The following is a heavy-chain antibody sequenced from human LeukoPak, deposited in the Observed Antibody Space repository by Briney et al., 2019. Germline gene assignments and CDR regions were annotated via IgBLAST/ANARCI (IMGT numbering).Heavy chain of an antibody. CDR2: IGRSDTYV. J-gene: IGHJ4*02. D-gene: IGHD5-18*01. CDR3: ARRASTERGHSYGLDY. Sequence: TGGCLRLSCAASGFTFSSHWMHWVRQAPGKGLEWVSSIGRSDTYVYYADSVTGRFTISRDNAKNSLYLQMSSLRAEDTAVYFCARRASTERGHSYGLDYWGQGALVTVSS. V-gene: IGHV3-21*01. CDR1: GFTFSSHW.